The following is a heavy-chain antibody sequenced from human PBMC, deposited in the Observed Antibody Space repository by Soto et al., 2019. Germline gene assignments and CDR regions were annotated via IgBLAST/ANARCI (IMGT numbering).Heavy chain of an antibody. CDR3: ARGAGTTSEGSLFEY. J-gene: IGHJ4*02. CDR2: VSIYNGNI. V-gene: IGHV1-18*01. Sequence: APVKVSCKASGSTFSSSGIDWVRQPPGQELEWMGWVSIYNGNINYVQKFQGRVTMTTDTSTSTAYMELRSLRSDDTAVYYCARGAGTTSEGSLFEYWGQGTLVTVSS. CDR1: GSTFSSSG. D-gene: IGHD1-1*01.